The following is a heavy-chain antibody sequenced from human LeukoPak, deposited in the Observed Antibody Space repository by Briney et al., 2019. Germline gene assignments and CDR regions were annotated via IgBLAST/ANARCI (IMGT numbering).Heavy chain of an antibody. J-gene: IGHJ4*02. CDR1: GFTFSNYA. CDR2: VSAGGGDT. V-gene: IGHV3-23*01. CDR3: AKDYCTGTNCYGDH. Sequence: GGSLRLPCAASGFTFSNYAMTWVRQAPGKGLEWVSAVSAGGGDTYYADSVKGRFTISRDNSKSTLYLQMNSLRAEDTAVYYCAKDYCTGTNCYGDHWGQGTLVTVSS. D-gene: IGHD2-2*01.